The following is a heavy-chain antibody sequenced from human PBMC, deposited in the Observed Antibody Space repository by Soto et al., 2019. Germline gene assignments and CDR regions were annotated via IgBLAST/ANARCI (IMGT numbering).Heavy chain of an antibody. J-gene: IGHJ3*02. V-gene: IGHV5-51*01. CDR2: IYPGDSDT. Sequence: GESLKISCKGSGYSFTSYWIGWVRQMPGKGLEWMGIIYPGDSDTRYSPSFQGRVTISADKSISIAYLQWSSLKASDTAMYYCARQETYYYDSSGYSPNAFDSWGQGTMVTVSS. CDR3: ARQETYYYDSSGYSPNAFDS. D-gene: IGHD3-22*01. CDR1: GYSFTSYW.